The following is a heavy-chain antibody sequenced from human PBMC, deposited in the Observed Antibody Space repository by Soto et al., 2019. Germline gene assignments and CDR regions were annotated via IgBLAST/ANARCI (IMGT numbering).Heavy chain of an antibody. J-gene: IGHJ4*02. CDR2: INPNSGGA. D-gene: IGHD3-22*01. Sequence: QVQLVQSGPEVKKPGASVKVACKGSGYTFSGNYIHWVRQAPGQGLAWVGYINPNSGGANYAPTFRGRVAMTRDTSINTVYMELSGLTSDDTAVYYCARSVYYYGSSGYYYDSWGQGTLVTVSS. CDR3: ARSVYYYGSSGYYYDS. V-gene: IGHV1-2*02. CDR1: GYTFSGNY.